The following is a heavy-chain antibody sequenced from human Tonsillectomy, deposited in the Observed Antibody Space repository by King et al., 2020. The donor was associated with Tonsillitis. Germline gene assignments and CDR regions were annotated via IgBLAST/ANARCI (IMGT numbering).Heavy chain of an antibody. CDR2: IRSKAYGGTT. D-gene: IGHD5-18*01. CDR3: TRVVDTAMGHIDY. J-gene: IGHJ4*02. Sequence: VQLVESGGGLVQPGRSLRLSCPASGFTFGDYNMSWFRQAPGKGLEWVGFIRSKAYGGTTEYAASVKGRFTISRDDSKSIAYLQMNSLKTEDTAVYYCTRVVDTAMGHIDYWGQGTLVTVSS. CDR1: GFTFGDYN. V-gene: IGHV3-49*03.